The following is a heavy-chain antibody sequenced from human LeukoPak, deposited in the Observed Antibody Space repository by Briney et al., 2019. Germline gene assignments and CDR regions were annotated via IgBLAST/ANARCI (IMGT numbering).Heavy chain of an antibody. V-gene: IGHV3-30-3*01. CDR2: ISYDGSNK. CDR3: ARGASYYYDSSGYYADFDY. D-gene: IGHD3-22*01. J-gene: IGHJ4*02. Sequence: GGSLRLSCAASGFTYSSYAMHWVRQAPGKGLEWVAVISYDGSNKYYADSVKGRFTISRDNSKNTLYLQMNSLRAEDTAVYYCARGASYYYDSSGYYADFDYWGQGTLVTVSS. CDR1: GFTYSSYA.